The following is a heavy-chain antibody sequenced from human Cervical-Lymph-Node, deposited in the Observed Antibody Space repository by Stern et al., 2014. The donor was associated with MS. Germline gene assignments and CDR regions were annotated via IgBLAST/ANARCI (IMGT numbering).Heavy chain of an antibody. D-gene: IGHD4-23*01. CDR3: ARDGGGNSGGFDI. CDR2: IIPMFGTA. Sequence: QVQLMQSGAAVKKPGSSVKVSCTASGGTFSSDTIRWVLQAPGHGLQWMGGIIPMFGTASYAQKFQGRVTMTADESTTTAYMELSSLRSEDTAVYYCARDGGGNSGGFDIWGQGTMVTVSS. J-gene: IGHJ3*02. CDR1: GGTFSSDT. V-gene: IGHV1-69*01.